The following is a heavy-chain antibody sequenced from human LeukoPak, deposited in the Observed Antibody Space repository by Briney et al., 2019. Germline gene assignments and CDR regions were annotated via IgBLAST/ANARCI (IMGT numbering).Heavy chain of an antibody. V-gene: IGHV4-34*01. Sequence: SETLSLTCAVYGGSFSGYYWSWIRQPPGKGLEWIGEIHHSGSTNYNPSLKSRVTISVGTSKNQFSLKLSSVTAADTAVYYCARGSLRLGYGGYYVDYWGQGTLVTVSS. CDR3: ARGSLRLGYGGYYVDY. D-gene: IGHD2-15*01. CDR1: GGSFSGYY. J-gene: IGHJ4*02. CDR2: IHHSGST.